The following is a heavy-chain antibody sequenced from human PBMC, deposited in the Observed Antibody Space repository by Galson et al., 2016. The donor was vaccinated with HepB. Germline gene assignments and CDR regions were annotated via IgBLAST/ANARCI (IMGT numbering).Heavy chain of an antibody. CDR3: ARVYGRSPPY. CDR1: GFSLTTSGIC. CDR2: IDWNDEK. J-gene: IGHJ1*01. Sequence: PALVKPPQTLTLTCTFSGFSLTTSGICVSWIRQPPGKALEWLARIDWNDEKDYNTSLKTRLSISGDTSKNQVVLTMTNMDPVDTATYYCARVYGRSPPYWGQGTLVTVSS. D-gene: IGHD3-10*01. V-gene: IGHV2-70*11.